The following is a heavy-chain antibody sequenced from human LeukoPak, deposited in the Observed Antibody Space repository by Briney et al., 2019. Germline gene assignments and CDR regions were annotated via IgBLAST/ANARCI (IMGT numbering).Heavy chain of an antibody. Sequence: GGSLRLSCAASGFNFSCYAMSWVRQAPGKGLEWVSAISGSGGSTYYADSVKGRFTIYRDKSKNSLYLQMNSLRAEDTAVYCCAKDVGGATPYDYWGQGTLVTVSS. CDR1: GFNFSCYA. CDR2: ISGSGGST. V-gene: IGHV3-23*01. J-gene: IGHJ4*02. CDR3: AKDVGGATPYDY. D-gene: IGHD1-26*01.